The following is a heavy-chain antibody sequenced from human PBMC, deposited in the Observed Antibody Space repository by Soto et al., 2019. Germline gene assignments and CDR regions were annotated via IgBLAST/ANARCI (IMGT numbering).Heavy chain of an antibody. CDR2: ISGSGGST. J-gene: IGHJ4*02. CDR1: GFTFSSYA. Sequence: EVQLLESGGGLVQPGGSLRLSRAASGFTFSSYAMSWVRQAPGKGLEWVSAISGSGGSTYYADSVKGRFTISRDNSKNTLYLQMNSLRAEDSAVYYCATQRYSYGPFDYWGQGTLVTVSS. V-gene: IGHV3-23*01. CDR3: ATQRYSYGPFDY. D-gene: IGHD5-18*01.